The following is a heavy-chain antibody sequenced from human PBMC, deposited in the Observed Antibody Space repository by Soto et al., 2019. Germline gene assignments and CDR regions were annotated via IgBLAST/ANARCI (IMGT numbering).Heavy chain of an antibody. V-gene: IGHV6-1*01. J-gene: IGHJ4*02. CDR1: GDGGSSNSAA. CDR3: AREKGYYHASSGPFDY. CDR2: TYYRSQWLN. D-gene: IGHD3-22*01. Sequence: PAQTLSLTCAISGDGGSSNSAAWNWIRQSPSRGLEWLGRTYYRSQWLNDYADSVKSRITIKPDTSKNQFSLEVDSVTPEDTAVYYCAREKGYYHASSGPFDYWGLGTLVTVSS.